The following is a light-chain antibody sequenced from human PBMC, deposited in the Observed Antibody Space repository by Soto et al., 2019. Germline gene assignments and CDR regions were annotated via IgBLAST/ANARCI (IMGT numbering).Light chain of an antibody. V-gene: IGKV3-20*01. CDR1: KSVSSDH. Sequence: EVVLTQSPGTLSLSAGDRATLSCRASKSVSSDHLAWYQQKPGQAPRLLIYAASTRAAGIPDRFSGSGSGTDVTLTISRLEPEDFVVFYCHHYGRSPIFTFGPGTRVDIK. J-gene: IGKJ3*01. CDR2: AAS. CDR3: HHYGRSPIFT.